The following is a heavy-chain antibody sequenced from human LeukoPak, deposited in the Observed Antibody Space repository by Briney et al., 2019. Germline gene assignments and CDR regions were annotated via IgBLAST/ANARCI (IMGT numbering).Heavy chain of an antibody. CDR1: GFTFSSYW. CDR2: ISGSGGST. V-gene: IGHV3-23*01. D-gene: IGHD4-23*01. Sequence: PGGSLRLSCAASGFTFSSYWMSWVRQAPGKGLEWVSAISGSGGSTYYADSVKGRFTISRDNSKNTLYLQMDSLRAEDTAVYYCAKSASRDYGGNSYWFDPWGQGTLVTVSS. J-gene: IGHJ5*02. CDR3: AKSASRDYGGNSYWFDP.